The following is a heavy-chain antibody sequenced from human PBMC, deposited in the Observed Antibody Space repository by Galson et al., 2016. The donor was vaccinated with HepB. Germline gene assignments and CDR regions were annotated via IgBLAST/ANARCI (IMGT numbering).Heavy chain of an antibody. Sequence: SLRLCCAASGFTISSHWMTWVRQAPGKGLEWVANINHAGSEKYYVDSVTGRFTIYRDNAKNSLYLQMNSLRAEDTAVYYCARALASFYDSSGYYYVMPHDAFDIWGQGTVVTVSS. CDR2: INHAGSEK. J-gene: IGHJ3*02. D-gene: IGHD3-22*01. CDR1: GFTISSHW. CDR3: ARALASFYDSSGYYYVMPHDAFDI. V-gene: IGHV3-7*03.